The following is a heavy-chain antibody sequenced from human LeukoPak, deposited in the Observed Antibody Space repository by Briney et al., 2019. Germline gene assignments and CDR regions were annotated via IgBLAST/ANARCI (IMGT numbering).Heavy chain of an antibody. V-gene: IGHV3-7*01. Sequence: PGGSLRLSCAASGFTLSSYWMTWVRQAPGKGLEWVANIKEDGSEKHYVDSVKGRFTISRDNAKNSLSLEMNSLRAEDTAVYYCAREYDRSGYYYYDYYYMDVWGKGTTVTISS. CDR1: GFTLSSYW. CDR2: IKEDGSEK. CDR3: AREYDRSGYYYYDYYYMDV. J-gene: IGHJ6*03. D-gene: IGHD3-22*01.